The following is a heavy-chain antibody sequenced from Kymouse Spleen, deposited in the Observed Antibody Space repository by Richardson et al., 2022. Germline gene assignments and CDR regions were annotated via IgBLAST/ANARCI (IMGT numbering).Heavy chain of an antibody. D-gene: IGHD3-9*01. V-gene: IGHV3-48*02. CDR3: ARDLHYDILTGYNYYYGMDV. CDR2: ISSSSSTI. J-gene: IGHJ6*02. CDR1: GFTFSSYS. Sequence: EVQLVESGGGLVQPGGSLRLSCAASGFTFSSYSMNWVRQAPGKGLEWVSYISSSSSTIYYADSVKGRFTISRDNAKNSLYLQMNSLRDEDTAVYYCARDLHYDILTGYNYYYGMDVWGQGTTVTVSS.